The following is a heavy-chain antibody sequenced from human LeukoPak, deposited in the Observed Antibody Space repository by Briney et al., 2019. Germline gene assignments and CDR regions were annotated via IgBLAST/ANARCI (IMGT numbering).Heavy chain of an antibody. Sequence: SETLSLTCTVSGGSISSYYWSWIRQPPGKGLEWIGYIYYSGYTNYNPSLKSRVTISVDTSKNQFSLKLSSVTAADTAVYYCARATMVRGTYYMDVWGKGTTVTISS. D-gene: IGHD3-10*01. J-gene: IGHJ6*03. CDR1: GGSISSYY. V-gene: IGHV4-59*01. CDR2: IYYSGYT. CDR3: ARATMVRGTYYMDV.